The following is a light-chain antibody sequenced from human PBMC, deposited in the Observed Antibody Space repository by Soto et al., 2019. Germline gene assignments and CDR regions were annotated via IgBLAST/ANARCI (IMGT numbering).Light chain of an antibody. V-gene: IGLV2-14*01. CDR2: EVR. Sequence: QSVLTQPASVSGSPGQSITIACTGTTRAVGSYNLVSWYQQRPGEAPKLIISEVRNRPSGISYRFTGSKSGNTASLTISGLQAEDEADYYCSSYTTTSTLVFGGGTKVTVL. J-gene: IGLJ3*02. CDR1: TRAVGSYNL. CDR3: SSYTTTSTLV.